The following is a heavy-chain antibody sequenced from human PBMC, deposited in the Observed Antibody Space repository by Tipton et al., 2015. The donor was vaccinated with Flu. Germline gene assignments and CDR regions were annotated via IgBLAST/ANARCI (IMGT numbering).Heavy chain of an antibody. CDR1: GFTFSSYE. Sequence: LSLTCAASGFTFSSYEMNWVRQAPGKGLEWVSYISSSGSTIYYADSVKGRFTISRDNAKNSLYLQMNSLRAEDTAVYYCARVYNWNYFGAHWGQGTLVTVSS. D-gene: IGHD1-7*01. CDR3: ARVYNWNYFGAH. V-gene: IGHV3-48*03. J-gene: IGHJ4*02. CDR2: ISSSGSTI.